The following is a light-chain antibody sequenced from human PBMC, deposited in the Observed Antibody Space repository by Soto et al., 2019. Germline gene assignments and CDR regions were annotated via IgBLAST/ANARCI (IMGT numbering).Light chain of an antibody. J-gene: IGLJ2*01. CDR3: GTWDESLGAGV. CDR2: DDS. CDR1: GSNIGRNY. Sequence: QSVLTQPASLSAPPGEKVTISCSGRGSNIGRNYVSWYRQFPGTAPQLLIYDDSKRHSGVPDRLSGSRYGKSASLAIAGLQPGDEAVYYCGTWDESLGAGVFGGGTKLTVL. V-gene: IGLV1-51*01.